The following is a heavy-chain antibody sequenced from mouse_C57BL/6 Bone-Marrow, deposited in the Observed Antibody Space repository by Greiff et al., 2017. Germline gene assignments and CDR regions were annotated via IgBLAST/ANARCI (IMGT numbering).Heavy chain of an antibody. CDR3: TRDYYGSSGPYYAMDY. J-gene: IGHJ4*01. D-gene: IGHD1-1*01. Sequence: EVQVVESGGGLVKPGGSLKLSCAASGFTFSSYTMSWVRQTPEKRLEWVATISSGGSYTYYPDSVKGRFTMSRDNAKNTLYLQMSSLKSEDTAMYYCTRDYYGSSGPYYAMDYWGQGTSVTVSS. CDR2: ISSGGSYT. CDR1: GFTFSSYT. V-gene: IGHV5-6-4*01.